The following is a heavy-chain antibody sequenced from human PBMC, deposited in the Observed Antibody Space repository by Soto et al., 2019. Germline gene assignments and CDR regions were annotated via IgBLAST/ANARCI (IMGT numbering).Heavy chain of an antibody. V-gene: IGHV3-30-3*01. CDR2: ISYDGSNK. D-gene: IGHD3-3*01. Sequence: QVQLVESGGGVVQPGRSLRLSCAASGFTFSSYAMHWVRQAPGKGLEWVAVISYDGSNKYYADSVKGRFTISRDNSKNTLYLQMNSLRAEDTAVYYCARDHPRGFWSGYRTPNWFDPWGQGTLVTVSS. CDR1: GFTFSSYA. J-gene: IGHJ5*02. CDR3: ARDHPRGFWSGYRTPNWFDP.